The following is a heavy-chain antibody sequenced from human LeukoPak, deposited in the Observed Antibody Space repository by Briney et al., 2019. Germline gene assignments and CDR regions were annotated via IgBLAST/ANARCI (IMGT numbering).Heavy chain of an antibody. J-gene: IGHJ4*02. V-gene: IGHV3-43*01. D-gene: IGHD2-15*01. CDR1: GFTFDDYT. CDR2: ISWDGGRT. Sequence: PGGSLRLSCAASGFTFDDYTMHWVRQTPGKGLEWVSLISWDGGRTSYAGSVKGRFTISRDNAKNSLYLQMNSLRAEDTAVYYCARVFGSVVAATYYFDYWGQGTLVTVSS. CDR3: ARVFGSVVAATYYFDY.